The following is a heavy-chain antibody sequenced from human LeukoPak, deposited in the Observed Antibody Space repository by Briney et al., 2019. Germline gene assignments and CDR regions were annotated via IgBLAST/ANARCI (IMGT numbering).Heavy chain of an antibody. CDR2: IYYSGST. V-gene: IGHV4-31*03. Sequence: SETLSLTCTVSGGSISSGGYYWSWIRQHPGKGLEWIGYIYYSGSTYYNPSLKSRVTISVDTSKNQFSLKVNSVTAADTAVYYCARTLGWASSRYPFDGWGQGTLVTVSS. CDR1: GGSISSGGYY. J-gene: IGHJ4*02. D-gene: IGHD3-16*02. CDR3: ARTLGWASSRYPFDG.